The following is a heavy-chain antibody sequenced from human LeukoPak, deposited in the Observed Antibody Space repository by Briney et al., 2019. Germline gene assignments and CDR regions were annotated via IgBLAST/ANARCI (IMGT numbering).Heavy chain of an antibody. CDR1: GGSISRHY. D-gene: IGHD2/OR15-2a*01. Sequence: SETLSLTCTVSGGSISRHYWSWVRQSPGKGLEWIGFFHDSEEKRYNPYFQSRVTMSMDTSKNQFSLRLASVTAADTAVYYCAREPPERIGYDFWGQGSLVTVSS. V-gene: IGHV4-59*11. CDR2: FHDSEEK. J-gene: IGHJ4*02. CDR3: AREPPERIGYDF.